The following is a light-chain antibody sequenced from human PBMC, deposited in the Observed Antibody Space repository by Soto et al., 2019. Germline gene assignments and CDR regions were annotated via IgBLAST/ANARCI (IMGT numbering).Light chain of an antibody. Sequence: EIVLTQSPATLSLSPGERATLSCRASQSVSSYLAWYQQKPGQAPRLLIYDASNRATAIPARFSCSGSGTDFTLTISSLEPEDFAVYYCQQRSNWPRTTFGQGTRLEIK. J-gene: IGKJ5*01. CDR2: DAS. CDR1: QSVSSY. CDR3: QQRSNWPRTT. V-gene: IGKV3-11*01.